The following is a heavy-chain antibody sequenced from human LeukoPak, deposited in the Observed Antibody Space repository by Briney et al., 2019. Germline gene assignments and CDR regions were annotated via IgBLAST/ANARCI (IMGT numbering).Heavy chain of an antibody. CDR3: ARQREYCTNGVCPNWFDP. J-gene: IGHJ5*02. CDR2: ISVDGSNE. D-gene: IGHD2-8*01. V-gene: IGHV3-30*03. CDR1: GFTFSSYG. Sequence: PGGSLRLSCAASGFTFSSYGMHWVRQAPGKGLEWVAVISVDGSNEYYADSVKGRFTISRDDAKNSLYLQMNSLRAEDTAVYYCARQREYCTNGVCPNWFDPWGQGTLVTVSS.